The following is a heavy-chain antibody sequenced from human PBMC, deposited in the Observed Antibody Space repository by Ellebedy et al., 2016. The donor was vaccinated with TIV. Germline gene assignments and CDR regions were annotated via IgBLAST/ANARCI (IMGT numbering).Heavy chain of an antibody. Sequence: GESLKISCAASRFSFGAYWMSWVRQAPGKGLEWVANRKEDGSQKYYVHSVKGRFTISRDNAKNSLYLQMNSLGADDSAVYYCARVLRAGQELDYWGQGTPVTASS. CDR2: RKEDGSQK. CDR3: ARVLRAGQELDY. J-gene: IGHJ4*02. D-gene: IGHD6-13*01. V-gene: IGHV3-7*01. CDR1: RFSFGAYW.